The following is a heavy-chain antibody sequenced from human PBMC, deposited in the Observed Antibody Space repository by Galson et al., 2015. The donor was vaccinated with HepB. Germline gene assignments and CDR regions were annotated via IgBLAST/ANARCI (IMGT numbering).Heavy chain of an antibody. CDR2: IYHSGST. V-gene: IGHV4-38-2*02. J-gene: IGHJ4*02. CDR1: GYSISSGYY. CDR3: ARGTTADTV. D-gene: IGHD4-17*01. Sequence: LSLTCTVSGYSISSGYYWGWIRQPPGKGLEWIGSIYHSGSTYYNPSLKSRVTISVDTSKNQFSLKLSSVTAADTAVYYCARGTTADTVWGQGTLVTVSS.